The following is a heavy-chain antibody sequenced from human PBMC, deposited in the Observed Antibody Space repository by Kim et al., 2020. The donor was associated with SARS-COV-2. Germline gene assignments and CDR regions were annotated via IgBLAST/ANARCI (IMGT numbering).Heavy chain of an antibody. CDR2: IIPIFGTA. V-gene: IGHV1-69*13. CDR1: GGTFSSYA. Sequence: SVKVSCKASGGTFSSYAISWVRQAPGQGLEWMGGIIPIFGTANYAQKFQGRVTITADESTSTAYMELSSLRSEDTAVYYCARPYCSGGSCFLGNGDYYYGMDVWGQGTTVTVSS. CDR3: ARPYCSGGSCFLGNGDYYYGMDV. D-gene: IGHD2-15*01. J-gene: IGHJ6*02.